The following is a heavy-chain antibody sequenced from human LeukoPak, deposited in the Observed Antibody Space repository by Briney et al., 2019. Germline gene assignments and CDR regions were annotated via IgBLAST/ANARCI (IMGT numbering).Heavy chain of an antibody. CDR3: AKENWGRVERDFDY. D-gene: IGHD3-16*01. Sequence: GGSLRLSCAASGFTFNNYAMSWVRQAPGKGLEWVSTISGSGGSTYYADSVKGRFTISRGYSKNTLNLQMNSLRAEDTAVYYCAKENWGRVERDFDYWGQGTLVAVSS. J-gene: IGHJ4*02. CDR2: ISGSGGST. V-gene: IGHV3-23*01. CDR1: GFTFNNYA.